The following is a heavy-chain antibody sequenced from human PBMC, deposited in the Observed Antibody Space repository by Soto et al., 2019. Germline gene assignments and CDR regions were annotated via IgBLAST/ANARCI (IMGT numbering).Heavy chain of an antibody. CDR1: GGSFSGYY. V-gene: IGHV4-34*01. D-gene: IGHD6-19*01. Sequence: SETLSLTCADYGGSFSGYYWSWIRQPPGKGLEWIGEINHSGSTNYNPSLKSRVTISVDTSKNQFSLKLSSATAADTAVYYCCREGTHIRLVLYYYYYYGMDVWGQGTTVTVSS. CDR2: INHSGST. CDR3: CREGTHIRLVLYYYYYYGMDV. J-gene: IGHJ6*02.